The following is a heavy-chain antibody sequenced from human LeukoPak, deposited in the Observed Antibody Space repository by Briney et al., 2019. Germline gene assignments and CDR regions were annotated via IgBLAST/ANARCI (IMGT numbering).Heavy chain of an antibody. Sequence: SETPSLTCTVSGGSISSYHWSWIRQPAGKGLEWIGRIYTSGSTNYNPSLKSRVTMSVDTSKNQFSLKLRSVTAADTAVYYCARDRGYCTNGVCYTDNWFDPWGQGTLVTVSS. CDR3: ARDRGYCTNGVCYTDNWFDP. CDR2: IYTSGST. V-gene: IGHV4-4*07. J-gene: IGHJ5*02. CDR1: GGSISSYH. D-gene: IGHD2-8*01.